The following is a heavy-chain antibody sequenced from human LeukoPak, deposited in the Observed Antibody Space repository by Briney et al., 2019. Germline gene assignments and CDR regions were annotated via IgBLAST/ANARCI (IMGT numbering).Heavy chain of an antibody. D-gene: IGHD2-2*01. Sequence: GGSLRLSCAASGLTFSNYAMHWVRQAPGKGLEWVSYISSSGSTIYYADSVKGRFTISRDNAKNSLYLQMNSLRAEDTAVYYCAREFGILVVDPFDYWGQGTLVTVSS. J-gene: IGHJ4*02. CDR3: AREFGILVVDPFDY. CDR1: GLTFSNYA. CDR2: ISSSGSTI. V-gene: IGHV3-48*03.